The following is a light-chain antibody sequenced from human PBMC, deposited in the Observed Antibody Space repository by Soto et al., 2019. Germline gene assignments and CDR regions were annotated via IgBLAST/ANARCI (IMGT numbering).Light chain of an antibody. CDR3: QQYNSYSGT. CDR2: KAS. Sequence: EIKVSQSPSTLSASIGDRVTITCRASQSISSWLAWYQQKPGKAPKLLIYKASSLESGVPSRFSGSGSGTEFTLTISSLQPDDFATYYCQQYNSYSGTFAQGTKVAIK. J-gene: IGKJ1*01. V-gene: IGKV1-5*03. CDR1: QSISSW.